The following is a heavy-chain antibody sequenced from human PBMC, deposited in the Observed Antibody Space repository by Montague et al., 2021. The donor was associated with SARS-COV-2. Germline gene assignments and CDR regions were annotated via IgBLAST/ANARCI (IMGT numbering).Heavy chain of an antibody. J-gene: IGHJ4*02. Sequence: CAISGDSVAVKIASWSWIRQSPALHLERLGGTYYRSKWYNDCAESVKSRITIDPDTSKHQFSLHLNSVTPEDTAVYYCARIPVGSKYYFDFWGQGTLVTVSS. CDR1: GDSVAVKIAS. D-gene: IGHD2-2*01. CDR2: TYYRSKWYN. V-gene: IGHV6-1*01. CDR3: ARIPVGSKYYFDF.